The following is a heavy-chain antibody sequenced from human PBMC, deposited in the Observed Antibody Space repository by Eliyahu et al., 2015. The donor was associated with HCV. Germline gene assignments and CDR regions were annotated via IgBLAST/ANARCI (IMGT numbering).Heavy chain of an antibody. Sequence: QITLKESGPTLVKPTQTLTLTCTFSGFSLSTGAVGVGWIRQPPGEALEWLALIYWDDGKHYSPSLKSRLTITKATSKNQVVLTMINMDPLDTATYYCAHMEAQWRRYDYWGQGTLVTVSS. D-gene: IGHD5-12*01. CDR2: IYWDDGK. V-gene: IGHV2-5*02. CDR1: GFSLSTGAVG. CDR3: AHMEAQWRRYDY. J-gene: IGHJ4*02.